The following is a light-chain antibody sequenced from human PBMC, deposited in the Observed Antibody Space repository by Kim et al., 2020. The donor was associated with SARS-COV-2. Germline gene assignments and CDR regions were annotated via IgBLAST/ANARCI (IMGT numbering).Light chain of an antibody. J-gene: IGLJ2*01. CDR2: EDN. CDR3: QSYDSSTVV. Sequence: NFMLTQPHSVSESPGKTVTISCTRSSGSIASNYVQWYQQRSGSAPTTVIYEDNQRPSGVPDRFSGSIDSSSNSASLTISGLKTEDEADYYCQSYDSSTVVFGGGTQLTVL. CDR1: SGSIASNY. V-gene: IGLV6-57*03.